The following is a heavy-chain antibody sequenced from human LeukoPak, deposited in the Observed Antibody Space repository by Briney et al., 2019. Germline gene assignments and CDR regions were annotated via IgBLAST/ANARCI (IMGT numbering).Heavy chain of an antibody. CDR2: IYHSGST. CDR3: ARNFTIFGVVTRGYFDY. D-gene: IGHD3-3*01. V-gene: IGHV4-38-2*02. CDR1: GYSISSGYY. J-gene: IGHJ4*02. Sequence: KPSETLSLTCTVSGYSISSGYYWGWIRQPPGKGLEWIGSIYHSGSTYYNPSLKSRVTISVDTSKNQFSLKLSSVTAADTAVYYCARNFTIFGVVTRGYFDYWGQGTLVTVSS.